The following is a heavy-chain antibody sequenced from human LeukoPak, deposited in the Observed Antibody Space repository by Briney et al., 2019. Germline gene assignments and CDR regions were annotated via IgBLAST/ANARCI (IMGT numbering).Heavy chain of an antibody. Sequence: SETLSLTCTVSGGSISSGGYYWSWIRQPPGKGLEWIGYIYHSGSTYYNPSLKSRVTISVDRSKNQFSLKLSSVTAADTAVYYCARVSRSGSARPGLDYWGQGTLVTVSS. CDR2: IYHSGST. J-gene: IGHJ4*02. CDR1: GGSISSGGYY. D-gene: IGHD6-6*01. CDR3: ARVSRSGSARPGLDY. V-gene: IGHV4-30-2*01.